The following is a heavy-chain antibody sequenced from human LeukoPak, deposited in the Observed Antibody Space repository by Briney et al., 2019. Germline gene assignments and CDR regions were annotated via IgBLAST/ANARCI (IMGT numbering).Heavy chain of an antibody. Sequence: SETLSLTCTVSGGSISSSSYYWGWIRQPPGKGLEWIGSIYYSGSTYYNPSLKSRVTMSVDTSKNQFSLKLSSVTAADTAVYYCARRSEYSSSSYDYWGQGTLVAVSS. CDR1: GGSISSSSYY. V-gene: IGHV4-39*07. CDR2: IYYSGST. J-gene: IGHJ4*02. D-gene: IGHD6-6*01. CDR3: ARRSEYSSSSYDY.